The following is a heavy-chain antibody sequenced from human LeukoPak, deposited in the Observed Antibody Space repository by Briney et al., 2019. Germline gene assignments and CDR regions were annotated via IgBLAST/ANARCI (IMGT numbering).Heavy chain of an antibody. Sequence: GGSLRLSCAASGFTFCSYAMSWVPQAPGKGLEWVSTISGSGGSTYYPDSVQGRFTISRDNSKNTLYLQMNSMSAEDTAIYYCAKVTMMVVVRSYCDYWGQGTLVTVSS. CDR1: GFTFCSYA. D-gene: IGHD3-22*01. CDR2: ISGSGGST. J-gene: IGHJ4*02. V-gene: IGHV3-23*01. CDR3: AKVTMMVVVRSYCDY.